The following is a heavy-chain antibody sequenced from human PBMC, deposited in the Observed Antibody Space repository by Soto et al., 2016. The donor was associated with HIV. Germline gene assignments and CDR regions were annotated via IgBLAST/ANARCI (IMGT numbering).Heavy chain of an antibody. J-gene: IGHJ4*02. CDR3: ARVLYDSSRREDYFDY. CDR1: EYTFTDYY. Sequence: QVQLVQSGAEVKKPGASVKVSCKASEYTFTDYYIHWVRQAPGQGLEWMGWINPNSGGTNYARKFQGRVTMTSDTSIRTAYMELSRLRSDDTAVYYCARVLYDSSRREDYFDYWGQGTLVTVSS. CDR2: INPNSGGT. D-gene: IGHD3-22*01. V-gene: IGHV1-2*02.